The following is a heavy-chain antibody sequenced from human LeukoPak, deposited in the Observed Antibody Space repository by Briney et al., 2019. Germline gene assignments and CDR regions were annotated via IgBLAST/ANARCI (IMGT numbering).Heavy chain of an antibody. CDR2: ISGSGGST. CDR1: GFTFSSYA. Sequence: GGSLRLSCAASGFTFSSYAMSWVRQAPGKGLEWVSAISGSGGSTYYADSVKGRFTISRDNSKNTLYLQMNSLRAEDTAVYYCAKVSRRWELLPSFFDYWGQGTLVTVSS. D-gene: IGHD1-26*01. J-gene: IGHJ4*02. CDR3: AKVSRRWELLPSFFDY. V-gene: IGHV3-23*01.